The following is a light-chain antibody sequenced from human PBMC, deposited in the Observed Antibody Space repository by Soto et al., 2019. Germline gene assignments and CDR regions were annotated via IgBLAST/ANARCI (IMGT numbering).Light chain of an antibody. Sequence: EIVMTQSPATLSLSPGERATLSCRASQSVYTDVAWYQQKPGQSPRLLIYGASTRASDIPARFSGSGSGTDFTLTISGLQSGDVAVYYCQQYNSWPPLTFGGGTKVDIK. CDR2: GAS. CDR3: QQYNSWPPLT. V-gene: IGKV3-15*01. J-gene: IGKJ4*01. CDR1: QSVYTD.